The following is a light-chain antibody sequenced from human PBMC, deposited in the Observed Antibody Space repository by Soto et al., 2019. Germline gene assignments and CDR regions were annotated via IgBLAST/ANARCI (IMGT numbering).Light chain of an antibody. V-gene: IGLV2-8*01. CDR1: SSDVGGYNY. Sequence: QSALTQPASVSGSPGQSITISCTGTSSDVGGYNYVSWYQKHPGKAPKLIIYEVSKRPSGVPDRFSGSKSDNTASLTVSGLQAEDEADYYCSSYAGSNIVFGGGTKVTVL. CDR2: EVS. J-gene: IGLJ2*01. CDR3: SSYAGSNIV.